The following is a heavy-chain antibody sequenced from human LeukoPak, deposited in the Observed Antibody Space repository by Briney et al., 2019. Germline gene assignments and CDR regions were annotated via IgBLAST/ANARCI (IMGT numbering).Heavy chain of an antibody. CDR3: AKDMGYSSSLKNYYYGMDV. D-gene: IGHD6-13*01. CDR2: ISSSSSYI. V-gene: IGHV3-21*04. CDR1: GFTFSSYS. Sequence: GGSLRLSCAASGFTFSSYSMNWVRQAPGKGLEWVSSISSSSSYIYYADSVKGRFTISRDNVKNSLYLQMNSLRAEDTALYYCAKDMGYSSSLKNYYYGMDVWGQGTTVTVSS. J-gene: IGHJ6*02.